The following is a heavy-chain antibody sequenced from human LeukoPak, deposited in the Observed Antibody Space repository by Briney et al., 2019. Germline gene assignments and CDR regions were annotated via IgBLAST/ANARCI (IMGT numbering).Heavy chain of an antibody. CDR3: TSPIHNGDYDYYYGLEL. J-gene: IGHJ6*02. Sequence: RGSLKLSCAASGFTFSGSTMHWVRQASGKGLEWVGRIRSKANDYATAYAASVKGRFTISRDDSKNTAYLQMSSLKNEDTAVYYCTSPIHNGDYDYYYGLELWGQGTTVTVSS. CDR2: IRSKANDYAT. CDR1: GFTFSGST. V-gene: IGHV3-73*01. D-gene: IGHD4-17*01.